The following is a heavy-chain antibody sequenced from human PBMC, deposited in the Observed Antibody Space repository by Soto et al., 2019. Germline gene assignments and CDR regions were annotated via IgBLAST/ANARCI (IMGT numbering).Heavy chain of an antibody. Sequence: QVQLVESGGGVVQPGRSLRLSCAASGFTFSSSAMHWLRQAPGKGLEWVAVISYDGSNKYYADSVKGRFTISRDNSKNTLYLQMNSLRAEDTAMYYCARDGGMTTVTTYYYYGMDVWGQGTTVTVSS. CDR3: ARDGGMTTVTTYYYYGMDV. CDR1: GFTFSSSA. D-gene: IGHD4-4*01. V-gene: IGHV3-30-3*01. CDR2: ISYDGSNK. J-gene: IGHJ6*02.